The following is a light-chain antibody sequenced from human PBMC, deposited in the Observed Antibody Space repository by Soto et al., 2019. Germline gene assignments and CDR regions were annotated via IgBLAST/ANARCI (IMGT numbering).Light chain of an antibody. CDR2: DAS. CDR1: EDVSSK. V-gene: IGKV3-15*01. J-gene: IGKJ1*01. CDR3: LQYDTWPPGT. Sequence: ILMTQSPATLSVSPGGRATLSCRASEDVSSKLAWYQQKPGLPPRLVIYDASTRATGIPGRFSGSGSGKDFTLTISGPQSEDFAIYYCLQYDTWPPGTFGQGTKVDIK.